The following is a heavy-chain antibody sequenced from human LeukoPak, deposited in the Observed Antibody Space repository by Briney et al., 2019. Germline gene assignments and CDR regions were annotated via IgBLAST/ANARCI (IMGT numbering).Heavy chain of an antibody. CDR2: IKQDGREK. Sequence: GGSLRLSCAASGFTFSNYWMSWVGQAPGKGLEGVANIKQDGREKYYVNSVKGRFTISRDNAKNSLYLQMNRLRAEDTAIYYCAREDDWNYEDYWGQGTLVTVSS. V-gene: IGHV3-7*01. D-gene: IGHD1-7*01. CDR3: AREDDWNYEDY. CDR1: GFTFSNYW. J-gene: IGHJ4*02.